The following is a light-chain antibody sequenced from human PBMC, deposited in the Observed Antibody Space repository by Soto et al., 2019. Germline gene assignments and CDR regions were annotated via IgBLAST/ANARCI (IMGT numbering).Light chain of an antibody. V-gene: IGKV3-20*01. CDR1: EGVASNY. CDR3: QQYGSSPWT. Sequence: VVLTQSPGTLSLSPGERAALSCRASEGVASNYLAWYQQKPGQAPMLLIYGASSRATGVPDRFSGSWSGTDFTITISRLELEDFGVYYCQQYGSSPWTSGKGTKVEIK. CDR2: GAS. J-gene: IGKJ1*01.